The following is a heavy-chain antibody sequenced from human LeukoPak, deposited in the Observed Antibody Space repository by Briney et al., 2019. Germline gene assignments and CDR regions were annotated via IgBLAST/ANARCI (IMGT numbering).Heavy chain of an antibody. CDR2: INPSGGST. D-gene: IGHD6-19*01. CDR3: ARSGYSSGWYSNWFDP. J-gene: IGHJ5*02. Sequence: GASVKVSCKASGYTFTSYYMHWVRQAPGRGLEWMGIINPSGGSTSYAQKFQGRVTMTRDTSTSTVYMELSSLRSEDTAVYYCARSGYSSGWYSNWFDPWGQGTLVTVSS. CDR1: GYTFTSYY. V-gene: IGHV1-46*01.